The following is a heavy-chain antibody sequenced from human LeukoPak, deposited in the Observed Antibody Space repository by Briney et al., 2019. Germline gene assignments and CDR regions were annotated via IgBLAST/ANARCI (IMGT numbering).Heavy chain of an antibody. V-gene: IGHV1-2*02. CDR3: ARGMDYSNWYAFDI. Sequence: ASVKVSCKASGYTVTGYYMHWVRQAPGQGLEWMGWINPNSGGTNYAQKFQGRVTMTRDTSISTAYMELSRLRSDDTAVYYCARGMDYSNWYAFDIWGQGTMVTVSS. J-gene: IGHJ3*02. CDR2: INPNSGGT. D-gene: IGHD4-11*01. CDR1: GYTVTGYY.